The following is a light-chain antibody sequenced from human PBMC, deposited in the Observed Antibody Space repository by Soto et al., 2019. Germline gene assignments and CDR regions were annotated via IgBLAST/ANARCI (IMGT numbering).Light chain of an antibody. CDR2: EVT. Sequence: QSALTQPAXXXXXXGQSITISCTGTSGDIGSYNSVSWYQQHPGKAPKLIIYEVTDRPSGVSNRFSGSKSGNTASLTISGLQAEDEAEYYCSSYTNINTRACVFGTGTKLTVL. V-gene: IGLV2-14*01. CDR1: SGDIGSYNS. CDR3: SSYTNINTRACV. J-gene: IGLJ1*01.